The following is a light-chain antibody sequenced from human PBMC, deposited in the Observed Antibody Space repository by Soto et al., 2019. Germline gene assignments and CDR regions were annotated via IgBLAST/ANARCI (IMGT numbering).Light chain of an antibody. Sequence: DIQMTQSPSSLSASVGDRVTITCRASQGIGNDLGWYQQKPGKAPNRLIYAASNLQSGVPSRFSGSGSGTEFTLTISSLQPEDFATYYCLQHTTYPRAFGQGTKVEIK. CDR2: AAS. J-gene: IGKJ1*01. V-gene: IGKV1-17*01. CDR1: QGIGND. CDR3: LQHTTYPRA.